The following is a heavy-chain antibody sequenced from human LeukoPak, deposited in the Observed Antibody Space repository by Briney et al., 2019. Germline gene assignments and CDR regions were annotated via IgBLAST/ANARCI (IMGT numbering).Heavy chain of an antibody. D-gene: IGHD3-16*02. CDR1: GFTLSHSD. V-gene: IGHV3-48*03. Sequence: PGGSLRLSCAASGFTLSHSDMNWVRKAPGKGLEWVSFIAVDGTKYYSDSVKGRFTISRDSAKNSLFLQMNSLRAEDTAVYYCASSLSLWANYRCHWGRGTLVTVSS. CDR3: ASSLSLWANYRCH. J-gene: IGHJ4*02. CDR2: IAVDGTK.